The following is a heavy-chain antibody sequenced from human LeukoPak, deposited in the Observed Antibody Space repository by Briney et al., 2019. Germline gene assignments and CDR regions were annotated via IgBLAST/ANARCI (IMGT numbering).Heavy chain of an antibody. CDR3: ARVAYRYSINDWSTTGLGAYATKYYSYMDV. D-gene: IGHD3-9*01. CDR2: INHNVGT. CDR1: GGSFRDYS. V-gene: IGHV4-34*01. Sequence: ETLSLTRAVYGGSFRDYSWTSSRQAPREGVEWIGEINHNVGTTHNPSLVSRVIMSVDTSKNQFSLKVSSVTAADTAVYYCARVAYRYSINDWSTTGLGAYATKYYSYMDVWGKGTTVTVSS. J-gene: IGHJ6*03.